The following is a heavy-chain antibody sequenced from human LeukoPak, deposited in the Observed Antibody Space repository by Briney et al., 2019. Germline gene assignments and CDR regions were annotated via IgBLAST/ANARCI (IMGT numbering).Heavy chain of an antibody. CDR3: ARGEYQLVLDY. J-gene: IGHJ4*02. D-gene: IGHD3-16*01. Sequence: PGRSLRPSCAASGFTFSSYGMHWVRQAPGKGLEWVAVIWYDGSNKYYADSVKGRFTISRDNSKNTLYLQMNSLRAEDTAVYYCARGEYQLVLDYWGQGTLVTVSS. CDR2: IWYDGSNK. V-gene: IGHV3-33*01. CDR1: GFTFSSYG.